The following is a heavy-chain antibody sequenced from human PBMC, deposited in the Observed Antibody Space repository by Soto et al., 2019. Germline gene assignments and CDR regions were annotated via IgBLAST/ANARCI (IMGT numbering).Heavy chain of an antibody. CDR1: GGSISSSNW. Sequence: QVQLQESGPGLVKPSGTLSLTCAVSGGSISSSNWWSWVRQPPGKGLEWIGEIYHSGSTNYNPPLKRRVTISVDQSKNPFALKLSSVHAADTAVYYWARVDPPRNYGMDVWGQGTTVTVSS. J-gene: IGHJ6*02. D-gene: IGHD3-9*01. V-gene: IGHV4-4*02. CDR2: IYHSGST. CDR3: ARVDPPRNYGMDV.